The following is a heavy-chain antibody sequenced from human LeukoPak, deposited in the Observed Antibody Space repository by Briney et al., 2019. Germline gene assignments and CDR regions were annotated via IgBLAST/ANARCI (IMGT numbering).Heavy chain of an antibody. J-gene: IGHJ4*02. CDR3: ARGPGGYSYGERDDY. CDR2: INHSGST. Sequence: SETLSLTCTVSGGSISSSSYYWSWIRQPPGKGLEWIGEINHSGSTNYNPSLKSRVTISVDTSKNQFSLKLSSVTAADTAVYYCARGPGGYSYGERDDYWGQGTLVTVSS. D-gene: IGHD5-18*01. CDR1: GGSISSSSYY. V-gene: IGHV4-39*07.